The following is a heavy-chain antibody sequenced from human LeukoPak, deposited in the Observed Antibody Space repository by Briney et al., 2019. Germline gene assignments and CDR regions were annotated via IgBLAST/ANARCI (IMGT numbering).Heavy chain of an antibody. Sequence: GGSLRLSCAASGFTFSSYWMSWVRQAPGKGLEWVANIKQDGSEKYYVDSVKGRFTISRDNAKNSLYLQMNSLRAEGTAVYYCARDGNDYGDYGDAFDIWGQGTMVTVSS. CDR1: GFTFSSYW. J-gene: IGHJ3*02. CDR2: IKQDGSEK. CDR3: ARDGNDYGDYGDAFDI. D-gene: IGHD4-17*01. V-gene: IGHV3-7*03.